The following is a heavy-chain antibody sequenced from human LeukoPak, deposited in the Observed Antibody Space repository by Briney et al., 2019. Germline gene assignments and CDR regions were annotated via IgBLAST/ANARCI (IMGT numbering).Heavy chain of an antibody. D-gene: IGHD2-21*02. J-gene: IGHJ4*02. V-gene: IGHV3-53*01. Sequence: PGGSLRVSCAASGFNVSSNYMSWVRQAPGKGLEWVSVVYSGGSTYYVDSVEGRFTISRDNSKNTLYLQMNSLRAEDTAVYYCARAWGRDYYFDYWGQGTLVTVSS. CDR2: VYSGGST. CDR1: GFNVSSNY. CDR3: ARAWGRDYYFDY.